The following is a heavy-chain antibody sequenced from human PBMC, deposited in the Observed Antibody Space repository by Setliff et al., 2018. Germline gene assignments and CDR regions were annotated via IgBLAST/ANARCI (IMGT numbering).Heavy chain of an antibody. CDR1: AAPSVITT. CDR3: AKQGSYYYYMDV. J-gene: IGHJ6*03. D-gene: IGHD6-13*01. Sequence: SETRPSPALSLAAPSVITTGAGSGSPPGRDWSGLGVSIPVGNTNYNPSLKSRVTMSVDTSKNQFSLKLRSMTAADTAVYYCAKQGSYYYYMDVWGKGTTVTVSS. V-gene: IGHV4-4*07. CDR2: SIPVGNT.